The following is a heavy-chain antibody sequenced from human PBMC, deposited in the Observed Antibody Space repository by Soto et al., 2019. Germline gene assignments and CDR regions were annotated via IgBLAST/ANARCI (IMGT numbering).Heavy chain of an antibody. J-gene: IGHJ6*02. CDR3: AKDQQPEGPTFFFPPVSTPDGMDV. V-gene: IGHV3-23*01. CDR2: VTANGGRT. Sequence: EVQLLQSGGGLVRPGRSLTLSCAASGFTFTTYAMTWVRQAPGKGLEWVSSVTANGGRTYYADSVKGRFTISRDSSKNTLYLQMNSLRADDTAVYCCAKDQQPEGPTFFFPPVSTPDGMDVWGQGTTVTVSS. D-gene: IGHD2-15*01. CDR1: GFTFTTYA.